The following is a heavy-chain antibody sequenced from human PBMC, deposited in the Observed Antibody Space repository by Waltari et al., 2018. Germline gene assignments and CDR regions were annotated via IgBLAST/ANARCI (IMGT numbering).Heavy chain of an antibody. Sequence: QVQLVASGGGVVQPGRSLRLSCAAPEFTFWSYALHWVRQAPGKGLEWVAVISYNGRNIYYVDSVKGRFTISRDNSNKTLYLQMNSLRPEDTAVYYCARDYCDRTNCHGMDVWGQGTTVTVSS. CDR1: EFTFWSYA. CDR3: ARDYCDRTNCHGMDV. D-gene: IGHD3-22*01. CDR2: ISYNGRNI. V-gene: IGHV3-30*04. J-gene: IGHJ6*02.